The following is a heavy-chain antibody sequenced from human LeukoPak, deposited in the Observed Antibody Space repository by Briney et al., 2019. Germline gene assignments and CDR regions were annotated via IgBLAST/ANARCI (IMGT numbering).Heavy chain of an antibody. V-gene: IGHV3-23*01. CDR1: GFTFSSYG. CDR3: AKDRYDILTDPEGFDP. J-gene: IGHJ5*02. CDR2: ISGSGGST. D-gene: IGHD3-9*01. Sequence: GGSLRLSCAASGFTFSSYGMSWVRQAPGKGLEWVSAISGSGGSTYYADSVKGRFTISRDNSKNTLYLQMNSLRAEDTAVYYCAKDRYDILTDPEGFDPWGQGTLVTVSS.